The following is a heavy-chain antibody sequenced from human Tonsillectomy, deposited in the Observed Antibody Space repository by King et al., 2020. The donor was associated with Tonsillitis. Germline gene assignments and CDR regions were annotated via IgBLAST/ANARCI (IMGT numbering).Heavy chain of an antibody. CDR1: GGSVSSGSYY. V-gene: IGHV4-61*01. CDR3: ARESDSSGYVDY. Sequence: QLQESGPGLVKPSETLSLTCTVSGGSVSSGSYYWSWIRQPPGEGLEWIGYIYYSGSTNYNPSLKSRVTISVDTSKNQFSLKLSSVTAADTAVYYCARESDSSGYVDYWGQGTLVTVSS. J-gene: IGHJ4*02. CDR2: IYYSGST. D-gene: IGHD3-22*01.